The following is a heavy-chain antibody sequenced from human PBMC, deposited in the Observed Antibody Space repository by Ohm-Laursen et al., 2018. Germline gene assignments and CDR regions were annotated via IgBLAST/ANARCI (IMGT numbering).Heavy chain of an antibody. Sequence: GTLSLTCTVSGGSISSYYWSWIRQPPGKGLEWIGYIYYSGSTNYNPSLKSRVTISVDTSKNQFSLKLSSVTAADTAVYYCARPGHSGSDWHFDLWGRGTLVTVSS. CDR3: ARPGHSGSDWHFDL. D-gene: IGHD3-22*01. CDR2: IYYSGST. J-gene: IGHJ2*01. CDR1: GGSISSYY. V-gene: IGHV4-59*01.